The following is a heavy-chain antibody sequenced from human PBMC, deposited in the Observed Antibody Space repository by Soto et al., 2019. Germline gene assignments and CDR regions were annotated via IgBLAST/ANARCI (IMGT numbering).Heavy chain of an antibody. CDR2: ISAYDGYT. Sequence: QVQLVQSGAEVKKPGASVKVSCKASGYTFTSYGINWVRQAPGQGLEWLGWISAYDGYTTYAQILQGRVFMTTDTSTKTAYMELRSLRSDDTATYFCARGGYYDTSGSSNYHYYGMNVWGQGTTVTVSS. V-gene: IGHV1-18*01. CDR3: ARGGYYDTSGSSNYHYYGMNV. D-gene: IGHD3-9*01. J-gene: IGHJ6*02. CDR1: GYTFTSYG.